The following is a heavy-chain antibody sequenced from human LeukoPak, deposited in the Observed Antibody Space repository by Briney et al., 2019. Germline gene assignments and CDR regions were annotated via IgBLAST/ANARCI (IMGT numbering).Heavy chain of an antibody. CDR1: GFTFSSYD. CDR2: ISRSGGTT. Sequence: GGSLRLSCAASGFTFSSYDMTWVRQTPGKGLEWVALISRSGGTTYYADSVKGRFTISRDNSKNTLYLQMNSLRAEDTAVYYCARDRGGSYSAIDYWGQGTLVTVSS. D-gene: IGHD1-26*01. CDR3: ARDRGGSYSAIDY. V-gene: IGHV3-23*01. J-gene: IGHJ4*02.